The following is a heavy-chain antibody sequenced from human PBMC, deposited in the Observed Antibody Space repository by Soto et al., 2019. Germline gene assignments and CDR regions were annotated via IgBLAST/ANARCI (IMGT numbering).Heavy chain of an antibody. J-gene: IGHJ4*02. Sequence: PGGPMRLSCAASGFNFSRYALHWVSKDPGKGLEWVAVISYDGSNKYYADSVKGRFTISRDNSKNTLYLQMNSLRAKDTAVYYCARPYSYDSGIYYYFDYWGQGTLVTVSS. CDR3: ARPYSYDSGIYYYFDY. CDR2: ISYDGSNK. D-gene: IGHD1-26*01. V-gene: IGHV3-30-3*01. CDR1: GFNFSRYA.